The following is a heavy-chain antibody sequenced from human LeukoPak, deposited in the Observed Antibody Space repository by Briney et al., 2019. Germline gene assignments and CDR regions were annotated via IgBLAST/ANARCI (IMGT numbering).Heavy chain of an antibody. CDR1: GFTFSSYA. J-gene: IGHJ4*02. D-gene: IGHD3-22*01. Sequence: GSLRLSCAASGFTFSSYAMHWVRQAPGKGLEWVAVISYDGSNKYYADSVKGRFTISRDNSKNTLYLQMNSLRAEDTAVYYCARDYYDSSGYLNGDYWGQGTLVTVSS. V-gene: IGHV3-30-3*01. CDR3: ARDYYDSSGYLNGDY. CDR2: ISYDGSNK.